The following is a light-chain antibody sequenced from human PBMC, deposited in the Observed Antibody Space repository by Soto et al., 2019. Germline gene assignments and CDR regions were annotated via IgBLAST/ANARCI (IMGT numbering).Light chain of an antibody. CDR1: QSVSSN. J-gene: IGKJ5*01. V-gene: IGKV3-11*01. Sequence: QTTANLRVSQGERATLSRVASQSVSSNLAWYQPKPGQPPRLLIYTASRRATGIPDRFSGSGSGTDFTLTISSLEPKDSAVYECRLRSRHSFSFGHGTRVVIK. CDR2: TAS. CDR3: RLRSRHSFS.